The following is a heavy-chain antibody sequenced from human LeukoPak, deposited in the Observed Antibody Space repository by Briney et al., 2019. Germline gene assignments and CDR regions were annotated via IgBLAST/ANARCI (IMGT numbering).Heavy chain of an antibody. Sequence: ASVKVSCKASGYTFTGYYMHWVRQAPGQGLEWMGWINPNSGGTNYAQKFQGRVTMTRDTSISTAYMELSRLRSDDTAVYYCASNSADLGYCSSTSCYAYWFDPWGQGTLVTVSS. J-gene: IGHJ5*02. CDR1: GYTFTGYY. V-gene: IGHV1-2*02. D-gene: IGHD2-2*01. CDR2: INPNSGGT. CDR3: ASNSADLGYCSSTSCYAYWFDP.